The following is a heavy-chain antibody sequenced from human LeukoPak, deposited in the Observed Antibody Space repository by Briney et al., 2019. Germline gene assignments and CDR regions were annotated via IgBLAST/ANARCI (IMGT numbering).Heavy chain of an antibody. CDR1: GFTFSSYA. CDR3: ANGNRCTSPNCLGYYYFYMDV. CDR2: ISDSGGST. J-gene: IGHJ6*03. V-gene: IGHV3-23*01. Sequence: PGGSLRLSCAASGFTFSSYAMSWVRQAPGKGLEWVSAISDSGGSTYYADSVKGRFTISRDNSKNTLYLQMNSLRAEDTAVYYCANGNRCTSPNCLGYYYFYMDVWGKGTTVTVSS. D-gene: IGHD2-8*01.